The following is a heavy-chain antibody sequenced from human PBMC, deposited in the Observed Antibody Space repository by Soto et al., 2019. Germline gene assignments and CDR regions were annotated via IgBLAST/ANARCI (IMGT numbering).Heavy chain of an antibody. J-gene: IGHJ5*02. V-gene: IGHV4-59*01. D-gene: IGHD6-6*01. CDR1: GGSISSYY. Sequence: PSETLSLTCTVSGGSISSYYWSWIRQPPGQGLEWIGYIYYSGSTNYNPSLKSRVTISVDTSKNQFSLKLSSVTAADTAVYYCARSRAYSSSSGWFDPWGQGTLVTVSS. CDR3: ARSRAYSSSSGWFDP. CDR2: IYYSGST.